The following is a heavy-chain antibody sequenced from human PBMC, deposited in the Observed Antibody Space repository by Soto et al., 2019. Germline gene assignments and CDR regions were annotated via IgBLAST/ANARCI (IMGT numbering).Heavy chain of an antibody. CDR3: ARDGYYGSVSYGMDV. V-gene: IGHV1-18*01. D-gene: IGHD3-10*01. CDR1: GYSFSNYG. Sequence: QVHLVQSGAEVKKPGASVKVSCKTSGYSFSNYGISWVRQAPGQGLEWLGWISDYNGNTNYAQKFQGRVIMTTDTSTKTAYMVLRSLRFDDTAVYSCARDGYYGSVSYGMDVWGQGTTVTVSS. CDR2: ISDYNGNT. J-gene: IGHJ6*02.